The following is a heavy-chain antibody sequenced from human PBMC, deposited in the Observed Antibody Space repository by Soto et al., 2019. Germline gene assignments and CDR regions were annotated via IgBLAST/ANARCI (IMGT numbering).Heavy chain of an antibody. CDR3: ARPRYDGTGTPFDH. V-gene: IGHV3-74*01. Sequence: EVQLVESGGVLVQPGGSLRLSCAASGFTFSSYWLHWVRQAPGKGLVWVSGINTAGGSTDYADFVKGRFIISRDNAKNTLYLQMNSLRAEDTAVYYCARPRYDGTGTPFDHWGLETLVTVSS. J-gene: IGHJ4*02. CDR2: INTAGGST. CDR1: GFTFSSYW. D-gene: IGHD1-1*01.